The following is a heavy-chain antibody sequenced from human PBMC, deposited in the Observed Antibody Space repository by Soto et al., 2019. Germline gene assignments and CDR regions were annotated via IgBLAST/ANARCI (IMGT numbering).Heavy chain of an antibody. CDR3: ARDLEGPYSSGLGAFDI. Sequence: GGSLRLSCAASGFTFSSYSMNWVRQAPGKGLEWVSSISSSSSYIYYADSVKGRFTISRDNAKNSLYLQMNSLRAEDTAVYYCARDLEGPYSSGLGAFDIWGQGTMVTV. CDR1: GFTFSSYS. D-gene: IGHD6-19*01. J-gene: IGHJ3*02. V-gene: IGHV3-21*01. CDR2: ISSSSSYI.